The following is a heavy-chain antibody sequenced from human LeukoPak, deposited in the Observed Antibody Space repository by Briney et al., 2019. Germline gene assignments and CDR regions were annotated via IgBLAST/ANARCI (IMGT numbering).Heavy chain of an antibody. V-gene: IGHV3-7*01. D-gene: IGHD6-19*01. CDR1: GFIFSRYW. CDR3: TRDRVAGF. Sequence: PGGSLRLSRAASGFIFSRYWMSWVRQAPGKGLEWVAYIKPDGSEKYYVDSVKGRFTISRDNAKNSLYLQMNSLRDDDTADYYCTRDRVAGFWGQGALVAVSS. CDR2: IKPDGSEK. J-gene: IGHJ4*02.